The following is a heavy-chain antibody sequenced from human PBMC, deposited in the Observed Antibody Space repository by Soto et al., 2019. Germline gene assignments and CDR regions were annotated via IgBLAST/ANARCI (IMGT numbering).Heavy chain of an antibody. CDR2: ISSTTNYI. V-gene: IGHV3-21*06. D-gene: IGHD2-21*01. Sequence: GGSLRLSCAASGFTFTRYSMNWVRQAPGKGLEWVSSISSTTNYIYYGDSMKGRFTISRDNAKNSLYLEMNSLRAEDTAVYCCAIYSDDLTSNFDYLGQGTLVTVSS. J-gene: IGHJ4*02. CDR3: AIYSDDLTSNFDY. CDR1: GFTFTRYS.